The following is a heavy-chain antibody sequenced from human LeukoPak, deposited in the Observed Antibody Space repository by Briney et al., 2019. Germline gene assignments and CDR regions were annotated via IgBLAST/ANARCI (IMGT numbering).Heavy chain of an antibody. D-gene: IGHD6-13*01. CDR3: ARDLSVGSSWASDAFDI. Sequence: GGSLRLSCAASGFTVSSNYMSWVRQAPGKGLEWVSVIYSGGSTYYADSVKGRFTISRDNSENTLYLQMNSLRAEGTAVYYCARDLSVGSSWASDAFDIWGQGTMVTVSS. CDR2: IYSGGST. CDR1: GFTVSSNY. J-gene: IGHJ3*02. V-gene: IGHV3-66*02.